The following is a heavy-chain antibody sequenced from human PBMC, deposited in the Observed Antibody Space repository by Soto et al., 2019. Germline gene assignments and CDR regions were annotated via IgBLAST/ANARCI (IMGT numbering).Heavy chain of an antibody. J-gene: IGHJ4*02. Sequence: QVQLVQSGAEVKKPGASVKVSCKASGYTFTSYGISWVRQAPGQGLEWMGWISAYNGNTNYAQKLQCRVNMTTDTSTSTDYMELRSLRSDDTAVYYCARGMAIAVAGTWEGEDYWGQGTLVTVSS. CDR2: ISAYNGNT. CDR1: GYTFTSYG. CDR3: ARGMAIAVAGTWEGEDY. D-gene: IGHD6-19*01. V-gene: IGHV1-18*01.